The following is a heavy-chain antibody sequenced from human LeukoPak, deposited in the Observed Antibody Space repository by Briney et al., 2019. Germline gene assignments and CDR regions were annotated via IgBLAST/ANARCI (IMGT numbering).Heavy chain of an antibody. CDR1: GGSISGYY. V-gene: IGHV4-59*01. Sequence: SETLSLTCTVSGGSISGYYWSWIRQPPGKGLEWIGYIYYSGSTNYNPSLKSRVTISVDTSKNQFSLKLSSVTAADTAVYYCARGLGYSSSDYWGQGTLVTVSS. J-gene: IGHJ4*02. D-gene: IGHD6-6*01. CDR3: ARGLGYSSSDY. CDR2: IYYSGST.